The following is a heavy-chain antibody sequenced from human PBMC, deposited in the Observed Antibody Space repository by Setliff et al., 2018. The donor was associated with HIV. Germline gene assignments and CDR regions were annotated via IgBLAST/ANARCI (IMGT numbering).Heavy chain of an antibody. J-gene: IGHJ4*02. V-gene: IGHV1-2*02. D-gene: IGHD6-6*01. Sequence: ASVKVSCKASGYTFTGYYLHWVRQAPGQGPEWMGWINPNSGGTNYAQKFQGRVTMTRATSISTAYMELSRLRSDDAAVYYCAREATVAARLGFDYWGKGALVTVSS. CDR3: AREATVAARLGFDY. CDR2: INPNSGGT. CDR1: GYTFTGYY.